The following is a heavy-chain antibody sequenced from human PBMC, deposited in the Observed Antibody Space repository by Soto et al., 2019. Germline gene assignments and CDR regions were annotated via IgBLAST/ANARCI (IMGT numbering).Heavy chain of an antibody. Sequence: QVQLVQSGAEVKKPGASVKVSCKASGYTFTSYDINWVRQATGQGLEWMGWMNPNSGNTGYAQKFKGRATMTRNSSIITVYMELTSLRSEDTAVYYCAREYCSSTSCYPSYMDVWGKGATVTVSS. J-gene: IGHJ6*03. V-gene: IGHV1-8*01. CDR1: GYTFTSYD. CDR2: MNPNSGNT. CDR3: AREYCSSTSCYPSYMDV. D-gene: IGHD2-2*01.